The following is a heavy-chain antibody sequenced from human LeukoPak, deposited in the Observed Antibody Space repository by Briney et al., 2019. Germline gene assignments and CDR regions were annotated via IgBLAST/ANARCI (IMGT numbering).Heavy chain of an antibody. Sequence: GGSLRLSCAASGFTFSSYWMHWVRQAPGKGLVWVSRINSDGSSTSYADSVKGRFTISRDNAKNTLYLQMNSLRAEDTAVYYCARDLRYDYVWGSYRWNEGFDYWGQGTLVTVSS. CDR3: ARDLRYDYVWGSYRWNEGFDY. J-gene: IGHJ4*02. V-gene: IGHV3-74*01. CDR1: GFTFSSYW. CDR2: INSDGSST. D-gene: IGHD3-16*02.